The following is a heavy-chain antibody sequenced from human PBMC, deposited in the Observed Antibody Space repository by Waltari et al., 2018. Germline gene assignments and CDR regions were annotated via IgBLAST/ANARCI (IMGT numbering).Heavy chain of an antibody. V-gene: IGHV4-30-4*08. Sequence: QVQLQESGPGLVKPSQTLSLTCTVSDGFITSGDYDWSWIRQAPGKGPEWIANIDHTGTTRYNPSLKRRLSVSIDVSKNQFSLGLTSVTAADTAVYYCGRTFLETPGWFDTWGQGTLVTVSS. CDR3: GRTFLETPGWFDT. CDR1: DGFITSGDYD. CDR2: IDHTGTT. J-gene: IGHJ5*02. D-gene: IGHD1-1*01.